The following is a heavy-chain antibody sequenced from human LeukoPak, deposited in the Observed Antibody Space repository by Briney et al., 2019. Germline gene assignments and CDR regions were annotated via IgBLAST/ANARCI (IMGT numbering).Heavy chain of an antibody. CDR2: IKHDGSEK. CDR1: GFTFNSYW. J-gene: IGHJ4*02. Sequence: PGGSLRLSCADSGFTFNSYWMGWVRQTPGKGLEWVANIKHDGSEKYYVDSVEGRFTMSGDNAKNSLFLQMNSLRAEDTAVYYCARDSGHTGYDLLDYWGQGTLVTVSS. CDR3: ARDSGHTGYDLLDY. D-gene: IGHD5-12*01. V-gene: IGHV3-7*01.